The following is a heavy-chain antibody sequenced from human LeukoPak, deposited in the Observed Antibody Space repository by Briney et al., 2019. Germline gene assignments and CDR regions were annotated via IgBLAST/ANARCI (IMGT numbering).Heavy chain of an antibody. J-gene: IGHJ4*02. CDR3: ARDGCGGDCYLADY. CDR1: GFIFSSYG. CDR2: IWFDGSKK. Sequence: GRSLRLSCAASGFIFSSYGMHWVRQAPGKGLEWVADIWFDGSKKYYADSVKGRITISRDDSKNTLYLQMNSLRAEDTAVYYCARDGCGGDCYLADYWGQGTLVTVSS. D-gene: IGHD2-21*02. V-gene: IGHV3-33*01.